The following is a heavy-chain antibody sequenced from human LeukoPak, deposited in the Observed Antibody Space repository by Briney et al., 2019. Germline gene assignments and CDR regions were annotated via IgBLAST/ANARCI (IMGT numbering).Heavy chain of an antibody. CDR3: AKDTAQGYTFGTIEQDY. Sequence: QSGGSLRLSCAASGITFSRFAMSWVRQAPGKGLEWVSVVSESGDSTPYAESVKGRFTISRDNSKNTLYLEMNRLRADDTAVYYCAKDTAQGYTFGTIEQDYWGQGTLVTAAS. CDR1: GITFSRFA. V-gene: IGHV3-23*01. J-gene: IGHJ4*02. D-gene: IGHD5-12*01. CDR2: VSESGDST.